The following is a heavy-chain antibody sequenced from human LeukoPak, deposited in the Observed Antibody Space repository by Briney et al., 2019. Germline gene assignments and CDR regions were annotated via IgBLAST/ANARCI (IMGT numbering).Heavy chain of an antibody. CDR3: ARDQLKTGSYFDY. CDR1: GFTFSSYS. V-gene: IGHV3-21*01. Sequence: GGFLRLSCASSGFTFSSYSMNWVRQAPGKGLGWVSSISSSSSYIYYADSVKGRFTFSRDNAKNSLYLQMNDLRADDKAVYYCARDQLKTGSYFDYWGQGTLVTVSS. J-gene: IGHJ4*02. D-gene: IGHD3-10*01. CDR2: ISSSSSYI.